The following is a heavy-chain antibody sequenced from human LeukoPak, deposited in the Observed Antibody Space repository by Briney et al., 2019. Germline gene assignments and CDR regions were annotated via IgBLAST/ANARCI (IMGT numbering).Heavy chain of an antibody. J-gene: IGHJ4*02. CDR1: GGSFSGYY. CDR3: ARAEPLTVTTGPYFDY. Sequence: SETLSLTCAVYGGSFSGYYWSWIRQPPGKGLEWIGEINHSGSTNYNPSLKSRVTISVDTSKNQFSLKLSSVTAADTAVYYCARAEPLTVTTGPYFDYWGQETLVTVSS. V-gene: IGHV4-34*01. CDR2: INHSGST. D-gene: IGHD4-17*01.